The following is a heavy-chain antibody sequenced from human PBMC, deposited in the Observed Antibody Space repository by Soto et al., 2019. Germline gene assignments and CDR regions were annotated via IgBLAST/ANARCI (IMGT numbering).Heavy chain of an antibody. D-gene: IGHD1-26*01. CDR2: INAGNGNT. CDR3: ARVRPIVGATKIDY. V-gene: IGHV1-3*01. CDR1: GYTFTSYA. Sequence: GASVKVSCKASGYTFTSYAMHWVRQAPGQRLEWMGWINAGNGNTKYSQKFQGRVTITRDTSASTAYMELSSLRSEDTAVYYCARVRPIVGATKIDYWGQGTLVTVSS. J-gene: IGHJ4*02.